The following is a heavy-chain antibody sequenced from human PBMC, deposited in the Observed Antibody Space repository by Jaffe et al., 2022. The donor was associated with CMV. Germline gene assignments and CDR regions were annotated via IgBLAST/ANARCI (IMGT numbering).Heavy chain of an antibody. CDR1: GFTFGDYA. CDR2: IRSKAYGGTT. CDR3: TSLGGYYYYYYGMDV. D-gene: IGHD3-10*01. J-gene: IGHJ6*02. Sequence: EVQLVESGGGLVKPGRSLRLSCTASGFTFGDYAMSWFRQAPGKGLEWVGFIRSKAYGGTTEYAASVKGRFTISRDDSKSIAYLQMNSLKTEDTAVYYCTSLGGYYYYYYGMDVWGQGTTVTVSS. V-gene: IGHV3-49*05.